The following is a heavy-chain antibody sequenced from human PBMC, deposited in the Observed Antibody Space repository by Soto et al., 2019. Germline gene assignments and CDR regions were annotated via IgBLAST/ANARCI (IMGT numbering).Heavy chain of an antibody. V-gene: IGHV3-23*01. Sequence: EVQLLESGGGLVQPGGSLRLSCAASGLTFSSYAMYWVRQAPGKGLEWVSTIGSGGSTYYTDSVRGRFTVSRDNSKNTLYLQMNSLRAEDTAFYYCASAVISPGNLGYWGQGTLVTVSS. CDR3: ASAVISPGNLGY. CDR1: GLTFSSYA. J-gene: IGHJ4*02. CDR2: IGSGGST. D-gene: IGHD3-9*01.